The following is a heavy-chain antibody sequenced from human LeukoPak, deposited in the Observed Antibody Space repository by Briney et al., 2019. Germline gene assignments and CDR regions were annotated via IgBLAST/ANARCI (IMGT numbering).Heavy chain of an antibody. D-gene: IGHD4-23*01. CDR2: ISSSGTYI. J-gene: IGHJ4*02. CDR3: ARDSYGGNTYYFDY. CDR1: GFTFSRFS. Sequence: GGSLRLSCAASGFTFSRFSMNWVRQAPGKGLEWVSSISSSGTYIYYADSVKGRFTISRDSAKNSLYLQMNSLRAEDTAVYYCARDSYGGNTYYFDYWGQGTLVTVSS. V-gene: IGHV3-21*01.